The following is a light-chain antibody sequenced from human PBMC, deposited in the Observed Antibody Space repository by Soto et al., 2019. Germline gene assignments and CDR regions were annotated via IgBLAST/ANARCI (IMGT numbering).Light chain of an antibody. CDR3: LFSYGGPRV. CDR2: ETS. V-gene: IGLV7-46*01. CDR1: TGDVTSGHF. Sequence: QTVVTQESSLTVSPGGTVTLTCGSSTGDVTSGHFPYWFQQKPGQAPRTLIYETSNRHPWTPARFSDSLLGGKAALTLSGAQPEDEADYYCLFSYGGPRVFGGGTKVTVL. J-gene: IGLJ3*02.